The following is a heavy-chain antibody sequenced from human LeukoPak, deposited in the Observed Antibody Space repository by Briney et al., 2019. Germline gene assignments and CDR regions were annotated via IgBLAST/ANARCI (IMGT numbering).Heavy chain of an antibody. CDR1: GYIFTDYY. CDR3: ARDFALLWLGDKPFDY. D-gene: IGHD3-10*01. V-gene: IGHV1-18*04. CDR2: ISALNENT. Sequence: ASVKVSCKASGYIFTDYYMHWVRQAPGQGLEWMGWISALNENTYYVQKFKGRVTMTTDSSTNTAYMELRSLRSDDTAVYFCARDFALLWLGDKPFDYWGQGTLVTVSS. J-gene: IGHJ4*02.